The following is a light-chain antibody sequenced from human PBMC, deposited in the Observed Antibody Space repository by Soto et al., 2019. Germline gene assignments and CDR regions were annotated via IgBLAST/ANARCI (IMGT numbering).Light chain of an antibody. CDR1: GSNIGAGYD. Sequence: QSALTQPPSVSGAPGQRVTISCTGSGSNIGAGYDVHWYQQLPGTAPKLLIYGNSNRPSGVPDRFSGSKSGTSASLAITGLQAEDEADYYCQSYDSSRVVFGGGTKLTVL. V-gene: IGLV1-40*01. CDR3: QSYDSSRVV. J-gene: IGLJ2*01. CDR2: GNS.